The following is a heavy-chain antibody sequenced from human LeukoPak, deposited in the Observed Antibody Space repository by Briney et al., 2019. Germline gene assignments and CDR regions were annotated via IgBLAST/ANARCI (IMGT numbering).Heavy chain of an antibody. CDR2: IHYSGST. V-gene: IGHV4-59*08. CDR3: ARQKWYYYDSSGYYSGGFDY. J-gene: IGHJ4*02. Sequence: SETLSLTCTVSGGSISSYYWSWIRQPPGKGLEWIGYIHYSGSTNYNPSLKSRVTISVDTSKNQFSLKLSSVTAADTAVYYCARQKWYYYDSSGYYSGGFDYWGQGTLVTVSS. CDR1: GGSISSYY. D-gene: IGHD3-22*01.